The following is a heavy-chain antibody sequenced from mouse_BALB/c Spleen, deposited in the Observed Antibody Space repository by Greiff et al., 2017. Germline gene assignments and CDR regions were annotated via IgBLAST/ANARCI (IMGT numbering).Heavy chain of an antibody. CDR1: GYTFTDYY. J-gene: IGHJ2*01. CDR2: IYPGSGNT. D-gene: IGHD1-1*01. Sequence: LVESGPELVKPGASVKISCKASGYTFTDYYINWVKQKPGQGLEWIGWIYPGSGNTKYNEKFKGKATLTVDTSSSTAYMQLSSLTSEDTAVYFCARSYGTTGYYFDYWGQGTTLTVSS. CDR3: ARSYGTTGYYFDY. V-gene: IGHV1-84*02.